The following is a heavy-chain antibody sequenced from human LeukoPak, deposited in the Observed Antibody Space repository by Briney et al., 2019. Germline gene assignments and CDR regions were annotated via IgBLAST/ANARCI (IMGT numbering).Heavy chain of an antibody. CDR1: GFTFSSYA. D-gene: IGHD2-21*02. J-gene: IGHJ4*02. CDR2: LSGSGLTT. V-gene: IGHV3-23*01. Sequence: GGSLRLSCAASGFTFSSYAMSWVRQAPGRGLEWVSGLSGSGLTTYYADSVKGRFTISRDNSKNTLSLQMNSLRAEDTAVYYCAKWMGYCGGDCHSGNSGFDYWGQGSLVTVSS. CDR3: AKWMGYCGGDCHSGNSGFDY.